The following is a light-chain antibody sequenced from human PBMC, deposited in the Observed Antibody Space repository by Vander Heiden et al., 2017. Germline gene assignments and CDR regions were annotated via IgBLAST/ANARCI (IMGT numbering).Light chain of an antibody. Sequence: DIVMTQSPYSLAVSLRERATTNCKSSQSVLYSSNSKNYLAWYQQKPGQPPKLLIYWASTRESGVPDRFSGSGSGTDFTLTISSLQPEDAAVYYCQQYYTTPRTFGQGTKVEIK. V-gene: IGKV4-1*01. J-gene: IGKJ1*01. CDR1: QSVLYSSNSKNY. CDR2: WAS. CDR3: QQYYTTPRT.